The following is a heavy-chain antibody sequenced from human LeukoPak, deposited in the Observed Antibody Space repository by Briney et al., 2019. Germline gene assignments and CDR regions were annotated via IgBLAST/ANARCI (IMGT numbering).Heavy chain of an antibody. CDR2: IHCGGST. J-gene: IGHJ3*01. D-gene: IGHD3-9*01. CDR3: ARQSKHYDILTGYRPDAFDV. CDR1: GASSSDSSYF. V-gene: IGHV4-39*01. Sequence: SETLSLTCTVSGASSSDSSYFWGWIRQPPGKGLEWIGSIHCGGSTFYNPSLKSRVSVSVDTSKNQFSLKLTSVTAADTAVYYCARQSKHYDILTGYRPDAFDVWGQGTLVTVSS.